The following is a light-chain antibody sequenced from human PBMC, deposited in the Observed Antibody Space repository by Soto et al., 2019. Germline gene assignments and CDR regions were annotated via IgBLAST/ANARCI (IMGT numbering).Light chain of an antibody. J-gene: IGLJ1*01. CDR2: DVF. CDR1: SSDVGDYNY. V-gene: IGLV2-11*01. CDR3: CSYAGDDHSV. Sequence: QSVLTQPRSVSGSPGESVTISCTESSSDVGDYNYVSWYQQHPGKVPKVIIYDVFKRPSGVPDRFSGSKSGNTASLTISGLQAEDEADYYCCSYAGDDHSVFGTGTKLTVL.